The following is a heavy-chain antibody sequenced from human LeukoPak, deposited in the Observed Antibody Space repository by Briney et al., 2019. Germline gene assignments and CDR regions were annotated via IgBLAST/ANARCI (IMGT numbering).Heavy chain of an antibody. Sequence: SETLSLSCAVSGGSFSGYFWTWIRQTPDKGLEWIGEINHSGRTDYDPSLQSRLTISVDTPSNQFSLRLSSVTAADTAVYYCARGLRQAAYYVSGTYYMDVWGTGTTVTVSS. CDR1: GGSFSGYF. V-gene: IGHV4-34*01. J-gene: IGHJ6*03. D-gene: IGHD3-10*01. CDR3: ARGLRQAAYYVSGTYYMDV. CDR2: INHSGRT.